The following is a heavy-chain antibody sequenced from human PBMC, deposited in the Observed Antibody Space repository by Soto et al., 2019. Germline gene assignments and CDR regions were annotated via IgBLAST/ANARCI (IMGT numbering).Heavy chain of an antibody. D-gene: IGHD2-15*01. CDR2: MNPNSGNT. CDR1: GYNFTSYD. CDR3: ARTATYCSGGSCYALPNYYYYGMDV. V-gene: IGHV1-8*01. J-gene: IGHJ6*02. Sequence: ASVKVSCKASGYNFTSYDINWVRQATGQGLEWMGWMNPNSGNTGYAQKFQGRVTMTRNTSISTAYMELSSLRSEDTAVYYCARTATYCSGGSCYALPNYYYYGMDVWGQGTTVTVSS.